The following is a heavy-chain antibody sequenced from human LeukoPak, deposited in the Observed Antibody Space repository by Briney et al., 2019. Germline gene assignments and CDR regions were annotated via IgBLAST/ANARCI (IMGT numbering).Heavy chain of an antibody. CDR2: ISSSSSYI. CDR3: AKQGDSGSLDY. D-gene: IGHD1-26*01. V-gene: IGHV3-21*01. Sequence: GGSLRLSCAASGFTFSSYCMDWVRQTPGKGLEWVSSISSSSSYIYYADSVKGRFTISRDNSKNTLYLQMNSLRAEDTAVYYCAKQGDSGSLDYWGQGTLVTVSS. CDR1: GFTFSSYC. J-gene: IGHJ4*02.